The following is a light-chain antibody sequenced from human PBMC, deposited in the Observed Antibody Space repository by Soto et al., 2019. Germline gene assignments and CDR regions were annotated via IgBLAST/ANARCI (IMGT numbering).Light chain of an antibody. CDR2: AAS. CDR1: QSISSY. J-gene: IGKJ2*01. Sequence: DIPMTQSPSSLSASVGDRVTVTCRASQSISSYLNWYQLKPGKAPNLLIYAASSLQSGVPSRFSGRGSGTDFTLTISSLQPEDFATYYCQQSYSTPYTFGQGTKLEIK. CDR3: QQSYSTPYT. V-gene: IGKV1-39*01.